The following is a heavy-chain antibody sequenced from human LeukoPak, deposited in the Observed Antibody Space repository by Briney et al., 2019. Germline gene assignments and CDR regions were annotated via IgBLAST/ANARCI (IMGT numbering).Heavy chain of an antibody. CDR2: ISYNGINE. Sequence: GGSLRLSCAASGFSFSDYNMHWVRQAPGKGLEWMAVISYNGINEYYADSVKGRFTISRDNSKNTLSLQMNSLRPEDTAVYHCAKDATAVTSQGDYWGQGTLVTVSS. CDR3: AKDATAVTSQGDY. CDR1: GFSFSDYN. J-gene: IGHJ4*02. V-gene: IGHV3-30*18. D-gene: IGHD4-17*01.